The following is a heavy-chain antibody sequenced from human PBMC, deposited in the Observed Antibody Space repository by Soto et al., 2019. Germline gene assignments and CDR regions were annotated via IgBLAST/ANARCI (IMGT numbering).Heavy chain of an antibody. V-gene: IGHV1-18*01. J-gene: IGHJ4*02. D-gene: IGHD2-2*01. CDR1: GYTFASYA. Sequence: QVQLVQSGAEVKKPGASVKVSCKASGYTFASYAISWMRQAPGQGLEWMGSISAYNGNTNYAQKLQGRVTMTTDTPTSTAYMALRSPRSDVTAVYSCAKDPPAPEYWGQGNLVTVSS. CDR2: ISAYNGNT. CDR3: AKDPPAPEY.